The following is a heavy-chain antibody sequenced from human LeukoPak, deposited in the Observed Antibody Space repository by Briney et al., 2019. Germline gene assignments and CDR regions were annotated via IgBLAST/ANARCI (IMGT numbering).Heavy chain of an antibody. D-gene: IGHD6-13*01. CDR2: ISSSSSYI. CDR1: GFTFSSYS. V-gene: IGHV3-21*01. CDR3: ASEVGIAAAGYFDY. Sequence: RPGGSLRLSCAASGFTFSSYSMNWVRKAPGKGLEWVSSISSSSSYIYYADSVKGRFTISRDNAKNSLYLQMDSLRAEDTAVYYCASEVGIAAAGYFDYWGQGTLVTVSS. J-gene: IGHJ4*02.